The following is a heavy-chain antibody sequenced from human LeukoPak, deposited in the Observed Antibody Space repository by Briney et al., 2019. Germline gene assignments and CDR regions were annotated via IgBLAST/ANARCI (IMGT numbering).Heavy chain of an antibody. Sequence: PSETLSLTCTVSGGPISSYYWSWIRQPPGKGLEWIGYIYYSVRTNYNPSLKSRVTISVDMPNNQFSLKMSSVTAADTAVYYCARTGDGYNYYNYYYMDVWGKGTTVTVTS. CDR2: IYYSVRT. V-gene: IGHV4-59*01. CDR3: ARTGDGYNYYNYYYMDV. CDR1: GGPISSYY. D-gene: IGHD5-24*01. J-gene: IGHJ6*03.